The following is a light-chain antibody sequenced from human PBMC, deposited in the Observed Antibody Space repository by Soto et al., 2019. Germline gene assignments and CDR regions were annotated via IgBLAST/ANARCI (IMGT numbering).Light chain of an antibody. J-gene: IGLJ1*01. CDR1: SSDVGAYNY. CDR3: SSYTGSSTPYV. V-gene: IGLV2-14*01. Sequence: QSALTQPASVSGSPGQSITISCTGTSSDVGAYNYVSWYQQHPGKAPKVMIYDVSSRPSGVSSRFSGSRSGNTASLTISGLQPEDEADYYCSSYTGSSTPYVFGPGTKVTVL. CDR2: DVS.